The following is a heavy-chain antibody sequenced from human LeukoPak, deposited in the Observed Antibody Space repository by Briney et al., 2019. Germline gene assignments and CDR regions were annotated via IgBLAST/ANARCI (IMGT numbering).Heavy chain of an antibody. CDR1: GYTFTSYY. Sequence: EASVKVSCKASGYTFTSYYMHWVRQAPGQGLEWMGIINPSGGSTSYAQKFQGRVTMTRDTSTSTVYMELSSLRSEDTAVYYCAREVDWYRLDYYYYGMDVWGQGTTVTVSS. J-gene: IGHJ6*02. V-gene: IGHV1-46*01. D-gene: IGHD3-9*01. CDR2: INPSGGST. CDR3: AREVDWYRLDYYYYGMDV.